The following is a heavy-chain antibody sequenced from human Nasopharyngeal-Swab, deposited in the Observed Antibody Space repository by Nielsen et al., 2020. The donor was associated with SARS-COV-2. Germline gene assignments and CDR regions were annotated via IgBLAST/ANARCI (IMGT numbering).Heavy chain of an antibody. D-gene: IGHD3-10*01. CDR2: ISSSSSYI. CDR1: GFTFSSYS. J-gene: IGHJ4*02. V-gene: IGHV3-21*01. CDR3: ASYGSGRKRDY. Sequence: GGSLRLSCAASGFTFSSYSMNWVRQAPGKGPEWVSSISSSSSYIYYADSVKGRFTISRDNAKNSLYLQMNSLRAEDTAVYYCASYGSGRKRDYWGQGTLVTVSS.